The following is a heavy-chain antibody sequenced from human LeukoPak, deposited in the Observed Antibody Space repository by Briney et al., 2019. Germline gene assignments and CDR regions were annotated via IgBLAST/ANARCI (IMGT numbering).Heavy chain of an antibody. CDR1: GFSFSRYD. CDR3: AKDRQIITIFGVVNTPRANFDY. CDR2: IRYDGSNK. Sequence: GGSLRLSCAASGFSFSRYDIHWVRQAPGKGLEWVAFIRYDGSNKNYADSVKGRFTISRDNFMSTVYLQMNSLRAEDTAVYYCAKDRQIITIFGVVNTPRANFDYWGQGTLVTVSS. D-gene: IGHD3-3*01. V-gene: IGHV3-30*02. J-gene: IGHJ4*02.